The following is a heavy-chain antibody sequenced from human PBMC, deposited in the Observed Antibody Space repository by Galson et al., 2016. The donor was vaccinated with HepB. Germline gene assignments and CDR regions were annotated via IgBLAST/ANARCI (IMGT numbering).Heavy chain of an antibody. CDR2: MSGSGDAT. CDR3: VKARGYQLPRGSGLDC. D-gene: IGHD2-2*01. CDR1: GFTFSSYA. Sequence: SLRLSCAASGFTFSSYAMSWVRLAPGKGLEWVSVMSGSGDATFYADSAKGRFTISRDNSKNTLSLQMNSLRAEDTAVYYCVKARGYQLPRGSGLDCWGQGTLVTVSS. V-gene: IGHV3-23*01. J-gene: IGHJ4*02.